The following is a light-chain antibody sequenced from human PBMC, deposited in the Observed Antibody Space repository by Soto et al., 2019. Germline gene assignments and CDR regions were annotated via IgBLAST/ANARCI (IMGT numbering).Light chain of an antibody. V-gene: IGKV3-15*01. CDR1: QSVGSN. CDR3: QQYTNWPYT. Sequence: EIVMTQSPATLSVSPGERASLSCRASQSVGSNLAWYQQTAGQAPRHLIYGASTRATGIPARFSGSGSGTEFTLTISSLQSEDFAVYSCQQYTNWPYTCGQGTKLEIK. J-gene: IGKJ2*01. CDR2: GAS.